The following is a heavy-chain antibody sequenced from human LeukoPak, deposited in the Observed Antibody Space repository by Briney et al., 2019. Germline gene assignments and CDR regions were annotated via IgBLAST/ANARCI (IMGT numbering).Heavy chain of an antibody. CDR1: GFTFSAYS. Sequence: PGGSLRLSCAASGFTFSAYSINWVRQAPGRGLEWASSISSSGTYIYYADSVKGRFTISRDNAKNSLSLQMNSRRAEDTAVYYCARDFRYSGSYHHWFDPWGQGTLVTVSS. CDR2: ISSSGTYI. D-gene: IGHD1-26*01. CDR3: ARDFRYSGSYHHWFDP. V-gene: IGHV3-21*01. J-gene: IGHJ5*02.